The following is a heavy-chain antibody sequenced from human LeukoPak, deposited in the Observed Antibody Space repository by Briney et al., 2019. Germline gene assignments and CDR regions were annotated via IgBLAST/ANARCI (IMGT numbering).Heavy chain of an antibody. CDR3: ARLSKGRYFDYIFDF. Sequence: SSETLSLACAVSGGSVSSSTYYWGWIRQPPGKGLGWIGNIYYTGSSYYNPSLKSRVTMSVDTSKNQFSLKMNSVTAADTAVYYCARLSKGRYFDYIFDFWGQGTLLTVSS. CDR2: IYYTGSS. J-gene: IGHJ4*02. D-gene: IGHD3-9*01. V-gene: IGHV4-39*01. CDR1: GGSVSSSTYY.